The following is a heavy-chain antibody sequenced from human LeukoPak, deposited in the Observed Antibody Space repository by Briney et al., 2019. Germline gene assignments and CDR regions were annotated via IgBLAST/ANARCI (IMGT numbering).Heavy chain of an antibody. CDR2: VSSNGGST. V-gene: IGHV3-64*01. CDR1: GFTFSSYA. J-gene: IGHJ4*02. Sequence: GGSLRLSXAASGFTFSSYAMHWVRQAPGKGLEYVSAVSSNGGSTYYANSVKGRFTISRDNSKNTLYLQMGSLRAEDMAVYYCARANCGGDCYSDGYYFDYWGQGTLVTVSS. D-gene: IGHD2-21*01. CDR3: ARANCGGDCYSDGYYFDY.